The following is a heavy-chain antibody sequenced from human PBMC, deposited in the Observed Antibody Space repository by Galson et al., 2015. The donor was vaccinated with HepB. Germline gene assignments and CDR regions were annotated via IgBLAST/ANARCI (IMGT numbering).Heavy chain of an antibody. CDR1: GGTFSSYA. CDR2: IIPIFGTA. Sequence: SVKVSCKASGGTFSSYAISWVRQAPGQGLEWMGGIIPIFGTANYAQKFQGRVTITADESTSTAYMELSSLRSEDTAVYYCARAWDIVVVPAAPGLSVGLDYYYYGMDVWGQGTTVTVSS. V-gene: IGHV1-69*13. J-gene: IGHJ6*02. D-gene: IGHD2-2*01. CDR3: ARAWDIVVVPAAPGLSVGLDYYYYGMDV.